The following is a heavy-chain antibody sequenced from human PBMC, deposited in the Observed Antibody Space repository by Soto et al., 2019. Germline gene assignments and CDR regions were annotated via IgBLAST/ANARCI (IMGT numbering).Heavy chain of an antibody. CDR1: GFTFSDYY. J-gene: IGHJ4*02. Sequence: PGGSLRLSCAASGFTFSDYYMSWIRQAPGKGLEWVSYISSSSSYTNYADSVKGRFTISRDNAKNSLYLQMNSLRAEDTAVYYCAGAAMVRGVIIPGYWGQGTLVTVSS. V-gene: IGHV3-11*06. CDR2: ISSSSSYT. CDR3: AGAAMVRGVIIPGY. D-gene: IGHD3-10*01.